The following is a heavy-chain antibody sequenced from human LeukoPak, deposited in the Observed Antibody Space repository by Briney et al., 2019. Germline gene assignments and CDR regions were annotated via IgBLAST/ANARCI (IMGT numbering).Heavy chain of an antibody. D-gene: IGHD6-13*01. CDR3: ARDLTSSSWTEAPPTADY. J-gene: IGHJ4*02. CDR2: INPNSGGT. V-gene: IGHV1-2*02. CDR1: GYTFTGYY. Sequence: ASVKVSCKASGYTFTGYYMHWVRQAPGQGLEWMGWINPNSGGTNYAQKFQGRVTMTRDTSISTAYMELSGLRSDDTAVYYCARDLTSSSWTEAPPTADYWGQGTLVTVSS.